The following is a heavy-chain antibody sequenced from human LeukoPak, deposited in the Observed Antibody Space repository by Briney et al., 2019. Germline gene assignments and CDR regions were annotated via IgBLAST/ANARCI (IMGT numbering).Heavy chain of an antibody. CDR2: VTDSGGST. CDR3: AKGVGGSFPSSRLLDY. J-gene: IGHJ4*02. V-gene: IGHV3-23*01. D-gene: IGHD2-15*01. Sequence: GGSLRLSCAASGFTFSSYAMSWVRQAPGKGLEGVSVVTDSGGSTYHADSVKGRFTISRDNSKNTLYLQMNSLRAEDTAVYYCAKGVGGSFPSSRLLDYWGQGTLVTVSS. CDR1: GFTFSSYA.